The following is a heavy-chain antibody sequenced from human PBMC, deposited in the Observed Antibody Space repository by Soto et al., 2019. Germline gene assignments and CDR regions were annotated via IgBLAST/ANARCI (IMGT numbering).Heavy chain of an antibody. Sequence: PSETLSLTCTVSGGSISSGGYYWSWIRQHPGKGLEWIGYIYYSGSTYYNPSLKSRVTISVDTSKNQFSLKLSSATAADTAVYYCARAPYYDSSGYFAWFDPWGQGTLVTVSS. CDR3: ARAPYYDSSGYFAWFDP. V-gene: IGHV4-31*03. CDR2: IYYSGST. CDR1: GGSISSGGYY. D-gene: IGHD3-22*01. J-gene: IGHJ5*02.